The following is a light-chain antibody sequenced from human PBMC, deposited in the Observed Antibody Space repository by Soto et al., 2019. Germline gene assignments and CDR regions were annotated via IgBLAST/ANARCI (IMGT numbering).Light chain of an antibody. Sequence: ELVLTQSPGTLSLSPGERATLSCRASQSVSSSYLAWYQQKPGQAPRLLIYGASSRATGIPDRFSGSGSGTDFTLTIIRLEPEDFAVYYCQQYGSSPRTFGQGTKVDIK. J-gene: IGKJ1*01. CDR3: QQYGSSPRT. CDR1: QSVSSSY. CDR2: GAS. V-gene: IGKV3-20*01.